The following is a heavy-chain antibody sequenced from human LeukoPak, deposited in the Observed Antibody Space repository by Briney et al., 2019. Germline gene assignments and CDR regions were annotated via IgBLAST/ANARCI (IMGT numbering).Heavy chain of an antibody. J-gene: IGHJ4*02. CDR3: ARDWPRLRWSLDY. V-gene: IGHV4-39*07. CDR1: GGSISSSSYY. D-gene: IGHD4-23*01. Sequence: PSETLSLTCTVSGGSISSSSYYWGWIRQPPGKGLEWIGSIYYSGSTYYNPSLKSRVTMSVDTSKNQFSLKLSSVTAADTAVYYCARDWPRLRWSLDYWGQGTLVTVSS. CDR2: IYYSGST.